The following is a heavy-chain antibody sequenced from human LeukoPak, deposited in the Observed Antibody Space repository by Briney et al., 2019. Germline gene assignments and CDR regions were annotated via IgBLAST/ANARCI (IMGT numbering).Heavy chain of an antibody. CDR1: GFTFSSYA. J-gene: IGHJ6*02. V-gene: IGHV3-23*01. CDR2: LSGSGNRT. CDR3: AKNLYCGGGSCYPSALGMDV. D-gene: IGHD2-15*01. Sequence: GGSLRLSCAASGFTFSSYAMSWVRQAPGKGLKWVSSLSGSGNRTYCADSVKGRFTISRDNSKNTLFLQMNSLRAEDTAVYYCAKNLYCGGGSCYPSALGMDVWGQGTTVTVSS.